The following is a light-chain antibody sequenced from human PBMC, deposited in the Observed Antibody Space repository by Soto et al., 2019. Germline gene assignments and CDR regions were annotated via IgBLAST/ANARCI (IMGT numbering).Light chain of an antibody. CDR3: QQYNRYPLT. Sequence: DIQMTQSPSTLSASVGDRVTITCSASQSISSWLAWYQQKPGNAPKLLIYDASSLESGVPERFSGSGSGTEFTLTISSLQPDDFAHYYCQQYNRYPLTFGGGTKVEIK. CDR2: DAS. V-gene: IGKV1-5*01. J-gene: IGKJ4*01. CDR1: QSISSW.